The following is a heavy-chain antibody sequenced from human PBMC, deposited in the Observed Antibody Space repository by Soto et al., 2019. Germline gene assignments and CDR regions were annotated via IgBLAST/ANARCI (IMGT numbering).Heavy chain of an antibody. Sequence: SETLSLTCTVSGVSINNYYWTWIRQPPGKRLEWIGAIYYTGSTTYNPSLRSRVTFSVDTSKNQFSLSLTSVTAADTAVYFCAKVLSGGHLDYWGRGTMVTVYS. V-gene: IGHV4-59*01. J-gene: IGHJ4*02. CDR2: IYYTGST. CDR3: AKVLSGGHLDY. CDR1: GVSINNYY. D-gene: IGHD6-25*01.